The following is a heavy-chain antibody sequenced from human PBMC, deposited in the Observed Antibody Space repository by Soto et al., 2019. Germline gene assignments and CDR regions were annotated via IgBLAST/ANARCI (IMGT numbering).Heavy chain of an antibody. CDR3: ARERYDSSGYYGAAFDY. CDR2: IWYDGSNK. J-gene: IGHJ4*02. CDR1: GFTFSSYG. D-gene: IGHD3-22*01. Sequence: RLSCAASGFTFSSYGMHWVRQAPGKGLEWVAVIWYDGSNKYYADSVKGRFTISRDNSKNTLYLQMNSLRAEDTAVYYCARERYDSSGYYGAAFDYWGQGTLVTVSS. V-gene: IGHV3-33*01.